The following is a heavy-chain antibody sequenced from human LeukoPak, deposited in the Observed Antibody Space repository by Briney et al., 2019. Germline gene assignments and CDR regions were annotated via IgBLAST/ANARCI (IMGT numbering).Heavy chain of an antibody. J-gene: IGHJ4*02. D-gene: IGHD2-15*01. Sequence: ASVKVSCKASGYTFTDYYMHWARQAPGQGLEWMGWINPNSGGTNYAQKFQGRVTMTRDTSISTAYMELSRLRSDDTAVYYCARERTLTSCYDYWGQGTLVTVSS. CDR1: GYTFTDYY. CDR3: ARERTLTSCYDY. CDR2: INPNSGGT. V-gene: IGHV1-2*02.